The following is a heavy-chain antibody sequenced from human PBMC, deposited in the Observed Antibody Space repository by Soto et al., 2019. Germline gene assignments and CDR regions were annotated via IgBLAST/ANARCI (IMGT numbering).Heavy chain of an antibody. Sequence: SVKVSCKASGGTFSSYAISWVRQAPGQGLEWMGGIIPIFGTANYAQKFQGRVTITADESTGTAYMELSSLRSEDTAVYYCARGGGPGNDIVVVPAAIPLAHYYYGMDVWGQGTTVTVSS. CDR1: GGTFSSYA. V-gene: IGHV1-69*13. CDR3: ARGGGPGNDIVVVPAAIPLAHYYYGMDV. CDR2: IIPIFGTA. J-gene: IGHJ6*02. D-gene: IGHD2-2*02.